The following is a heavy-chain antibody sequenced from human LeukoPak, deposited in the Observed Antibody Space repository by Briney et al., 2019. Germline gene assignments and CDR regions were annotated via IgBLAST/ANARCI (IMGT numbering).Heavy chain of an antibody. CDR3: ARGLIFGLVIGYMDV. D-gene: IGHD3/OR15-3a*01. CDR2: IYTSGTT. CDR1: GGSISSSY. Sequence: PSETLSLTCTVSGGSISSSYWSWLRQPAGKGLEWIGRIYTSGTTDYSPSLKSRVTMSIDTSKNQFSLKLTSVTAADTAVYYCARGLIFGLVIGYMDVWGKGTTVIVSS. J-gene: IGHJ6*03. V-gene: IGHV4-4*07.